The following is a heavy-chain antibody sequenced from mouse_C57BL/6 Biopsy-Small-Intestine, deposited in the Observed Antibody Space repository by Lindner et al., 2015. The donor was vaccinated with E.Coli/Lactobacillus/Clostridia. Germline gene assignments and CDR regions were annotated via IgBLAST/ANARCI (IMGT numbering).Heavy chain of an antibody. D-gene: IGHD1-1*01. CDR2: INPNYGTS. CDR3: ARWGFISTVVATWFAY. Sequence: VQLQESGPELVKPGASVKISCKASGFSFTDFNMNWVKQSNGKSLEWIGVINPNYGTSSYNQKFEGRATLTVDHSSSTAYMQLNSLTSEDSAVYYCARWGFISTVVATWFAYWGQGTLVTVSA. J-gene: IGHJ3*01. CDR1: GFSFTDFN. V-gene: IGHV1-39*01.